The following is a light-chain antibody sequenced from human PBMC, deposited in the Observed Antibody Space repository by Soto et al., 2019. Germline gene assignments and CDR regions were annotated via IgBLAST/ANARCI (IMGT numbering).Light chain of an antibody. CDR3: QEYNAYSMT. J-gene: IGKJ5*01. CDR1: QSVSSN. V-gene: IGKV3-15*01. CDR2: GAS. Sequence: EIVMTQSPATLSVSPGERATLSCMASQSVSSNLAWYQQKPGQAPRLLIYGASTRATGIPARFSGSGSGTEFTLSISSLQPDDFGTYYCQEYNAYSMTFGQGTRLEIK.